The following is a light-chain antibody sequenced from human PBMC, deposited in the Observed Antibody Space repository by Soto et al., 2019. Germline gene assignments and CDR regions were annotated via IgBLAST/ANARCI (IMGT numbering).Light chain of an antibody. CDR1: QSVRDN. V-gene: IGKV3-15*01. Sequence: ETLLTQSPATLSVSPGERATLFCRASQSVRDNLAWYQQKPGQAPMLLIYGASTRATGIPDRFSGSGFRTEFSLTISSLQSEDFAVYYCQQHNDCPPSTFGQGTKLEIK. CDR2: GAS. CDR3: QQHNDCPPST. J-gene: IGKJ2*01.